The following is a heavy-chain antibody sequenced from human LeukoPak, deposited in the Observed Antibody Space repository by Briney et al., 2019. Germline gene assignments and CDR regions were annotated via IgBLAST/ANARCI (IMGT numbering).Heavy chain of an antibody. V-gene: IGHV3-9*01. J-gene: IGHJ3*02. CDR3: AKAIAAAARFAFDI. D-gene: IGHD6-13*01. CDR1: GFTFDDYA. Sequence: GGSLRLSCAASGFTFDDYAMHWVRQAPGKGLEWVSGISWNSGSIGYADSVKGRFTISRDNAKNSLYLQMNSLRAEDTALYYCAKAIAAAARFAFDIWGQGTMVTVSS. CDR2: ISWNSGSI.